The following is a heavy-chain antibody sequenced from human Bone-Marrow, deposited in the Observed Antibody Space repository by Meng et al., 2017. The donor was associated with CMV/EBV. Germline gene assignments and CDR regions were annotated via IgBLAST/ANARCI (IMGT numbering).Heavy chain of an antibody. V-gene: IGHV3-11*04. Sequence: GGSLRLSCAASGFTFSDYYMAWIRQAPGKGLEWVSYISSSGSTIYYADSVKGRFTISRDNAKNSLYLQMNSLRAEDTAVYYCAKDRWFGDPDGGYYYYGMDVWGQGTTVTASS. CDR3: AKDRWFGDPDGGYYYYGMDV. D-gene: IGHD3-10*01. CDR1: GFTFSDYY. CDR2: ISSSGSTI. J-gene: IGHJ6*02.